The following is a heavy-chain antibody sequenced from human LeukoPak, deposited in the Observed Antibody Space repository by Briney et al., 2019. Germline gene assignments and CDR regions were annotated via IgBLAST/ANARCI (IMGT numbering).Heavy chain of an antibody. Sequence: PGGSLRLSCAASGFTFSNFAMSWVRQAPGKGLEWVSAISGSGGSVYYADSVKGRFTISRDNSKNTLYLQMNSLRAEDTAVYYCAREYRAAAAMGVWGKGTTVTVSS. D-gene: IGHD1-26*01. CDR2: ISGSGGSV. J-gene: IGHJ6*03. CDR1: GFTFSNFA. V-gene: IGHV3-23*01. CDR3: AREYRAAAAMGV.